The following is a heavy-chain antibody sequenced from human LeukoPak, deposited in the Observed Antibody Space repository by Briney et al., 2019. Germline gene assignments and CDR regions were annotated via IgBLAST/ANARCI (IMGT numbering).Heavy chain of an antibody. CDR3: ERFLLMTRDAFDI. V-gene: IGHV5-51*01. D-gene: IGHD2/OR15-2a*01. Sequence: GGSLKISCKGSGYRFTSYWIGWVRPIPGKGLGWMGIIYPGDSDTRYSPSFQGQVPLSADKSISTAYLQWSSLKASDIAMYYCERFLLMTRDAFDIWGQGTMVTVSS. CDR2: IYPGDSDT. J-gene: IGHJ3*02. CDR1: GYRFTSYW.